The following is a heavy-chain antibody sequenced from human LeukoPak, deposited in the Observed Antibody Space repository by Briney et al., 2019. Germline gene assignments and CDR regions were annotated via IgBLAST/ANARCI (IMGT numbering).Heavy chain of an antibody. Sequence: GGPLRLSCAVSGITLSNYGMSWVRQAPGKGLEWVAGISGSGGGTNYADAVKGRFTISRDNRKNTLHLQMNSLRAEDTAVYFCAKRGVVIRVILVGFHKEAYYFDSWGQGALVIVSS. D-gene: IGHD3-22*01. CDR2: ISGSGGGT. J-gene: IGHJ4*02. V-gene: IGHV3-23*01. CDR3: AKRGVVIRVILVGFHKEAYYFDS. CDR1: GITLSNYG.